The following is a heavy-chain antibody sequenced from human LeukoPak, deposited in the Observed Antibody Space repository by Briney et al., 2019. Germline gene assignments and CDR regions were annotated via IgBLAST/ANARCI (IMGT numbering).Heavy chain of an antibody. CDR2: INPSGGST. Sequence: ASVTVSCTASGYTFTNYYLHWVRQAPGQGLAWMGIINPSGGSTRYVEKFQGRVTMTRDTSASTVYMELSSLRSEDTAVYYCARGGYSESFYNPRSYGMDVWGQGTTVIVSS. CDR1: GYTFTNYY. D-gene: IGHD3-10*01. CDR3: ARGGYSESFYNPRSYGMDV. J-gene: IGHJ6*02. V-gene: IGHV1-46*01.